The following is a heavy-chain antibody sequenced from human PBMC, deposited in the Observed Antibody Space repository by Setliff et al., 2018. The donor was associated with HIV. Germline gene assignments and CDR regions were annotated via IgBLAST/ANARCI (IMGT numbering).Heavy chain of an antibody. V-gene: IGHV1-46*01. CDR1: GYTFTSDH. Sequence: GASVKVSCKASGYTFTSDHLHWLRQAPGQGLEWMGMITPRDGNTRYAQKFQGRVTMTRDTSTSTVCVELSSLRSDDTAVYYCARDFGGSWTTDYWGQGTLVTVSS. CDR2: ITPRDGNT. CDR3: ARDFGGSWTTDY. D-gene: IGHD6-13*01. J-gene: IGHJ4*02.